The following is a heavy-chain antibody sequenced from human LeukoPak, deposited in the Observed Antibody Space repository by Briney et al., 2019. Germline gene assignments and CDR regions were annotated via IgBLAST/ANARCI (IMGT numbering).Heavy chain of an antibody. CDR3: ATSPWGAVAAKPLDY. V-gene: IGHV1-24*01. Sequence: ASVKVSCKVSGYTLTELSMHWVRQAPGKGLEWMGGFGPEDGETIYAQKFQGRVTMTEDTSTDTAYMELSSLRSEDTAVYYCATSPWGAVAAKPLDYWGQGTLVTVSS. CDR2: FGPEDGET. J-gene: IGHJ4*02. D-gene: IGHD6-19*01. CDR1: GYTLTELS.